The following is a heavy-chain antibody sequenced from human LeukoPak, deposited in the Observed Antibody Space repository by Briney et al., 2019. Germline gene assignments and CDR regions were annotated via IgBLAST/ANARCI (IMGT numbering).Heavy chain of an antibody. CDR1: GGSISSSSYY. CDR3: ARDLGYSYGLDY. D-gene: IGHD5-18*01. V-gene: IGHV4-39*07. CDR2: IYYSGST. J-gene: IGHJ4*02. Sequence: TSETLSLTCTVSGGSISSSSYYWGWIRQPPGKGLEWIGSIYYSGSTYYNPSLKSRVTTSVDTSKNQFSLKLSSVTAADTAVYYCARDLGYSYGLDYWGQGTLVTVSS.